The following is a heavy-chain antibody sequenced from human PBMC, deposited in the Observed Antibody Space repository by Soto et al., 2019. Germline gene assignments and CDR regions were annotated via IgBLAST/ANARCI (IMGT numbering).Heavy chain of an antibody. CDR2: ISATGGST. J-gene: IGHJ4*02. CDR3: AKDRLAGNFDY. Sequence: PGGSLRLSCAASGFTFNNYPMNWVRQAPGKGLEWVATISATGGSTYYADSVKGRFTISRDNSKNTLYLQMNGLRVEDTAVYYCAKDRLAGNFDYWGQGTQVTVSS. V-gene: IGHV3-23*01. CDR1: GFTFNNYP.